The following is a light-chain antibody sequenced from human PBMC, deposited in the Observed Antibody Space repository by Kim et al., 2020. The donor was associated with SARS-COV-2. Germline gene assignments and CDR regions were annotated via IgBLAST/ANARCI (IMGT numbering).Light chain of an antibody. J-gene: IGLJ2*01. Sequence: PGKTDRSTWGGNNIESKSVHWYQQKPGQAPVLVIYYDSDRPSGIPERFSGSNSGNTATLTISRVEAGDEADYYCQVWDSSSDHKVVFGGGTQLTVL. CDR2: YDS. V-gene: IGLV3-21*04. CDR1: NIESKS. CDR3: QVWDSSSDHKVV.